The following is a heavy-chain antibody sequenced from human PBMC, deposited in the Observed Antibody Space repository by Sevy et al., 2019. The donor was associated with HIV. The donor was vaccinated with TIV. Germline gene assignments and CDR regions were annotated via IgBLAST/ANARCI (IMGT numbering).Heavy chain of an antibody. CDR1: GDSISSSSYY. D-gene: IGHD2-21*02. CDR3: ARHVGAAVDWFDP. J-gene: IGHJ5*02. V-gene: IGHV4-39*01. Sequence: SETLSLTCTVSGDSISSSSYYWGWIRQPPGKGLEWIGQIYYSGNTYYSQSLKSRVTISVDTSKNQFSLRLNSVTAADTAVYYCARHVGAAVDWFDPWGQGTLVTVSS. CDR2: IYYSGNT.